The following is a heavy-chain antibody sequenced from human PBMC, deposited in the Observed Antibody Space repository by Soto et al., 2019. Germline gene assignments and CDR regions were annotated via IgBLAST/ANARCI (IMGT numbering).Heavy chain of an antibody. V-gene: IGHV2-5*02. Sequence: QITLKESGPTLVKPTQTLTLTCTFSGFSLSTSGVGVGWIRQPPGKALEWLALIYWDDDKRYSPSLKSRLTITKDXXKXQXXLTMTNMDPVDTATYYCAHSRVYSYGPLNYYGMDVWGQGTTVTVSS. CDR3: AHSRVYSYGPLNYYGMDV. CDR1: GFSLSTSGVG. CDR2: IYWDDDK. J-gene: IGHJ6*02. D-gene: IGHD5-18*01.